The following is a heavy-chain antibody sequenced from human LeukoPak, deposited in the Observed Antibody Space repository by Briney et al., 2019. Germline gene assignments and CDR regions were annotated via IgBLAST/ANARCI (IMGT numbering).Heavy chain of an antibody. CDR1: GFTFSRYS. V-gene: IGHV3-21*01. D-gene: IGHD6-19*01. CDR3: ARGAKSRAAVAVDYYYYGMDV. CDR2: ISSSSTYI. J-gene: IGHJ6*02. Sequence: GGSLRLSCAASGFTFSRYSINWVRQAPGKGLEWVSSISSSSTYIYYADSVKGRFTISRENSKNSVSLQMSSLRGEDTAVYYCARGAKSRAAVAVDYYYYGMDVWGQGTTVTVSS.